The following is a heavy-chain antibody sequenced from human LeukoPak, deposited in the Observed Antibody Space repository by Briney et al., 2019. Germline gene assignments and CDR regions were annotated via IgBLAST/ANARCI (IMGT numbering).Heavy chain of an antibody. D-gene: IGHD2-15*01. J-gene: IGHJ4*02. CDR2: IKENGSEE. CDR1: GFIFKRYW. V-gene: IGHV3-7*03. CDR3: ARVLSGGSCIFDY. Sequence: GGSLRLSCGASGFIFKRYWMSWVRQAPGKGPEWVANIKENGSEEYYVDSVKGRFTISRDNAKNSLYLQMNSLRAEDTAVYYCARVLSGGSCIFDYWGQGTPVTVPS.